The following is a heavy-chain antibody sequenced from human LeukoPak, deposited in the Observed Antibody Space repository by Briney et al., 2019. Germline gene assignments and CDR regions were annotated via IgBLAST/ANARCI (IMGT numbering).Heavy chain of an antibody. CDR2: MILCGGST. Sequence: SVKLSCKASGYTFSSYYMHWVRQAPGQGLGWRGIMILCGGSTTYAQKSLGRVTMTREASPRTVYMVRRSLGSAATTVFYCAGEEGQWLDNAFDIWGQGTMVTVSS. CDR1: GYTFSSYY. V-gene: IGHV1-46*01. D-gene: IGHD6-19*01. J-gene: IGHJ3*02. CDR3: AGEEGQWLDNAFDI.